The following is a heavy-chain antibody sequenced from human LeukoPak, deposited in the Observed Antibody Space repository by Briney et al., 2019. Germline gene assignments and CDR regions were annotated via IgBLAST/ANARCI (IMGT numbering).Heavy chain of an antibody. CDR3: WYSGYEAGFDY. V-gene: IGHV4-4*02. CDR1: GFTFSDSAM. J-gene: IGHJ4*02. Sequence: GSLRLSCAASGFTFSDSAMTWVRQVPGKGLEWIGEIHHSGSTNYNPSLKSRVTISVDNSKNQFSLKVRSVTAADTAVYYCWYSGYEAGFDYWGQGTLVTVSP. CDR2: IHHSGST. D-gene: IGHD5-12*01.